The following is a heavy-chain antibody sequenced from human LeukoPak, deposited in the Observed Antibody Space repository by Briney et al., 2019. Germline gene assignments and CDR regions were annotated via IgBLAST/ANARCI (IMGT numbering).Heavy chain of an antibody. V-gene: IGHV3-49*04. CDR1: GFRFGDHA. J-gene: IGHJ4*01. D-gene: IGHD3-10*01. Sequence: GGSLRLSCTTSGFRFGDHAMXXVXXXXXXXXXXXXYIXSKGYGGTPXYAAXXXGXXSISRDDXKSIVYLQMNSLSTEDTAVYYCSKIYLGFDIPDYWGHGTLVTVSS. CDR2: IXSKGYGGTP. CDR3: SKIYLGFDIPDY.